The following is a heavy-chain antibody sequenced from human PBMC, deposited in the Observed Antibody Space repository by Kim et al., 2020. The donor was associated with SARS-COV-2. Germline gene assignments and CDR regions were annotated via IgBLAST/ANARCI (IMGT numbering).Heavy chain of an antibody. V-gene: IGHV4-31*03. J-gene: IGHJ3*02. D-gene: IGHD3-3*01. Sequence: SETLSLTCTVSGGSISSGGYYWSWIRQHPGKGLEWTGYIYYSGSTYYNPSLKSRVTISVDTSKNQFSLKLSSVTAADTAVYYCARVARITIFGVVNSAFDIWGQGTMVTVSS. CDR1: GGSISSGGYY. CDR2: IYYSGST. CDR3: ARVARITIFGVVNSAFDI.